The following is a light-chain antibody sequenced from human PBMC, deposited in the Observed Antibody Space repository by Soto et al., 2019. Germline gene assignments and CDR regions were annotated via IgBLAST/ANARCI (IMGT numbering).Light chain of an antibody. CDR2: GAS. CDR1: QSVSSNY. Sequence: EIVLTQSPGTLSLSPGERATLSCRASQSVSSNYLAWFQQKPGQAPRLIMFGASSRATGIPDRFSGSGSGTDFSLIISRLEPADFAVYYCQQYGSSPWTFGQGTKVDIK. J-gene: IGKJ1*01. CDR3: QQYGSSPWT. V-gene: IGKV3-20*01.